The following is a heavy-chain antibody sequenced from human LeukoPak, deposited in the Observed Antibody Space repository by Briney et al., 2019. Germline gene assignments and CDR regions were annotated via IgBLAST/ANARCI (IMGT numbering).Heavy chain of an antibody. CDR3: ARVWYTSAAPDY. CDR1: GDTFTGYW. CDR2: IYPGDSDT. D-gene: IGHD6-25*01. Sequence: GESLKISCKGSGDTFTGYWIAWVRQMPGKGLEWMGIIYPGDSDTRYNPSFEGQVTISVDKSITTAYLQWSSLKASDTAMYYCARVWYTSAAPDYWGQGTLVTVSS. V-gene: IGHV5-51*01. J-gene: IGHJ4*02.